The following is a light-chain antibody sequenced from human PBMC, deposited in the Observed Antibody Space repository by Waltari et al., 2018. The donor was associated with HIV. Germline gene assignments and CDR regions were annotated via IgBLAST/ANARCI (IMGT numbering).Light chain of an antibody. CDR3: ASYTSTSARV. CDR2: GNT. Sequence: HSVLTQPPSVSGAPGQRVTISCTGNTSNIGAGSDVHWYQQPPGKAPKLLIFGNTNRPSGVPARFSGSKSGTSASLTISGLQAEDEADYYCASYTSTSARVFGGGTKVTVL. J-gene: IGLJ3*02. CDR1: TSNIGAGSD. V-gene: IGLV1-40*01.